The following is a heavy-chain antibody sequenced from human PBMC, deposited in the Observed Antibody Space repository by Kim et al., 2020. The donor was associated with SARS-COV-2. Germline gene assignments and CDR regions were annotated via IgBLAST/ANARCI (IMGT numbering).Heavy chain of an antibody. CDR2: INHSGST. D-gene: IGHD2-21*01. Sequence: SQTLSLTCAVYGGSFSGYYWSWIRQPPGKGLEWIGEINHSGSTNYNPSLKSRVTISVDTSKNQFSLKLSSVTAADTAVYYCARQKHIVVVRGRPGGFDPWGQGTLVTVSS. V-gene: IGHV4-34*01. J-gene: IGHJ5*02. CDR1: GGSFSGYY. CDR3: ARQKHIVVVRGRPGGFDP.